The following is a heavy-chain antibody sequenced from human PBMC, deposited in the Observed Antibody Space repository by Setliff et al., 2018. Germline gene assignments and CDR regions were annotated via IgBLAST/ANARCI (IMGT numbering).Heavy chain of an antibody. V-gene: IGHV1-24*01. CDR2: FDPEDGET. CDR1: GYTLTELS. D-gene: IGHD3-22*01. Sequence: GASVKVSCKVSGYTLTELSMHWVRQAPGKGLEWMGGFDPEDGETIYAQKFQGRATMTEDTSTDTAYMELSSLRSEDTAVYYCAILAFTYYYDGSGYYPHDYWGQGTLVTVSS. CDR3: AILAFTYYYDGSGYYPHDY. J-gene: IGHJ4*02.